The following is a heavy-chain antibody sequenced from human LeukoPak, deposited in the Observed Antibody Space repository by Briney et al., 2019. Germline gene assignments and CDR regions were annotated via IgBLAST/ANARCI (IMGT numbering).Heavy chain of an antibody. Sequence: PSETLSLTCAVYGGSFSDYYWSWIRQPPGKGLEWVGSIYYSGSTYYNPSLKSRVTISVDTSKNQFSLKLSSVTAADTAVYYCAAGYSSTHYYYYYYMDVWGKGTTVTISS. V-gene: IGHV4-34*01. D-gene: IGHD5-18*01. CDR2: IYYSGST. CDR1: GGSFSDYY. CDR3: AAGYSSTHYYYYYYMDV. J-gene: IGHJ6*03.